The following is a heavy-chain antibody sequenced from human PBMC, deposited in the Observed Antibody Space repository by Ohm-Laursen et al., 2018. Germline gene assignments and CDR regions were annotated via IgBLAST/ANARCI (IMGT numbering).Heavy chain of an antibody. CDR2: ISSDGSKI. Sequence: SLRLSCAASGFIFSSYGMHWVRQAPGKGLEWVATISSDGSKIYYADSVKGRFTISRDNSKNTLYLQMNSLRAEDTAVYYCAKGNQWRDFDYWGQGTLVTVSS. CDR1: GFIFSSYG. CDR3: AKGNQWRDFDY. J-gene: IGHJ4*02. D-gene: IGHD1-14*01. V-gene: IGHV3-30*18.